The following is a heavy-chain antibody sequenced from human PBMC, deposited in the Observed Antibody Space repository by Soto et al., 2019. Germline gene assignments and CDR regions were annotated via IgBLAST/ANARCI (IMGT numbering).Heavy chain of an antibody. CDR3: ARDTYYYGSGSYYKIFDY. CDR1: GFTFSSYG. V-gene: IGHV3-33*01. Sequence: GGSLRLSCAASGFTFSSYGMHWVRQAPGKGLEWVAVIWYDGSNKYYADSVKGRFTISRDNSKNTLYLQMNSLRAEDTAVYYCARDTYYYGSGSYYKIFDYWGQGTLVTVSS. CDR2: IWYDGSNK. J-gene: IGHJ4*02. D-gene: IGHD3-10*01.